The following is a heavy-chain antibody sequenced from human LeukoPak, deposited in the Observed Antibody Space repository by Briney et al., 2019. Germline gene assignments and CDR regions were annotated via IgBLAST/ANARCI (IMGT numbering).Heavy chain of an antibody. D-gene: IGHD3-10*01. Sequence: PSETLSLTCTVSGGSLSRSSYYWGWIRQPPGRGLEWMVSIYYSGRTYYNPSLKSRLTISVDTSKNQFSLKLSSVTAADTAVYYCACRQDSSGSSYYNYYMDVWGRGTTVTVSS. CDR3: ACRQDSSGSSYYNYYMDV. J-gene: IGHJ6*03. CDR1: GGSLSRSSYY. V-gene: IGHV4-39*01. CDR2: IYYSGRT.